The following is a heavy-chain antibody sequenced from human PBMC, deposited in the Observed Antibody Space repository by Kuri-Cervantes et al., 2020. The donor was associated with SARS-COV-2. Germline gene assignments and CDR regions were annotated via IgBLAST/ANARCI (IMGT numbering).Heavy chain of an antibody. CDR3: AREADGGNLLDAFDI. Sequence: ASVKVSCKVSGYTLTELSMHWVRQAPGKGLEWMGGFDPEDGETIYAQKFQGRVTLTEDTSTDTAYMELSSLRSEDTAVYYCAREADGGNLLDAFDIWGQGTMVTVSS. CDR1: GYTLTELS. J-gene: IGHJ3*02. CDR2: FDPEDGET. V-gene: IGHV1-24*01. D-gene: IGHD4-23*01.